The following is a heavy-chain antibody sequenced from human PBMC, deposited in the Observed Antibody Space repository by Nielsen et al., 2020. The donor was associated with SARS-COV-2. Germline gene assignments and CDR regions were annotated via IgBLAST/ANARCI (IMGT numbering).Heavy chain of an antibody. CDR3: ARERTGYYHEY. CDR1: GFSFSSFA. V-gene: IGHV3-30*04. D-gene: IGHD3/OR15-3a*01. J-gene: IGHJ4*02. CDR2: ISYDGSRQ. Sequence: GGSLRLSCVASGFSFSSFAMHWVRQAPGKGLEWVAFISYDGSRQYYADSVKGRFTISKDYSKNTLYLDMSSLRPEDTALYYCARERTGYYHEYWGQGTLVTVS.